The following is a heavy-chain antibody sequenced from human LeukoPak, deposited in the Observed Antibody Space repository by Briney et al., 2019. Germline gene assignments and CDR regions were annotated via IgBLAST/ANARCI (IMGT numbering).Heavy chain of an antibody. V-gene: IGHV4-61*02. Sequence: PSETLSLTCTVSGGSISSGSYYWSWIRQPAGKGLEWIGRIYTSGSTNYNPSLKSRVTISVDTSKNQFSLKLSSVTAADTAVYYCARFEGYDFLTGYAYYFDHWGQGTLVTVSS. CDR3: ARFEGYDFLTGYAYYFDH. D-gene: IGHD3-9*01. CDR1: GGSISSGSYY. J-gene: IGHJ4*02. CDR2: IYTSGST.